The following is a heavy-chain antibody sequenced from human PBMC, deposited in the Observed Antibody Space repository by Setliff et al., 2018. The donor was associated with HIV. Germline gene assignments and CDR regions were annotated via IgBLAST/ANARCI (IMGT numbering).Heavy chain of an antibody. CDR2: IIPILGIA. CDR1: GGTFSSYA. D-gene: IGHD3-22*01. V-gene: IGHV1-69*10. CDR3: ARDYYYDSSGYYKY. J-gene: IGHJ4*02. Sequence: SVKVSCKASGGTFSSYAISWVRQAPGQGLEWMGGIIPILGIANYAQKFQGRVTITADKSTSTAYMELSSLRSEDTAVYYCARDYYYDSSGYYKYWGQGTLVTVSS.